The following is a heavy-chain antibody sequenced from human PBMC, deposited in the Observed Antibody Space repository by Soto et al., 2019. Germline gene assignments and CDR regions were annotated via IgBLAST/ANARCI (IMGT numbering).Heavy chain of an antibody. CDR1: GDSITSNIYF. D-gene: IGHD3-16*01. J-gene: IGHJ4*02. CDR2: IYYSGTT. V-gene: IGHV4-39*01. CDR3: ARGGGIFDY. Sequence: SETLYLTCTVSGDSITSNIYFWAWIRQPPGKGLEWIGSIYYSGTTYYNPSLKSRVTISVDRSKNQFSLKPSSVTAADTAVYYCARGGGIFDYWGQGTLVTVSS.